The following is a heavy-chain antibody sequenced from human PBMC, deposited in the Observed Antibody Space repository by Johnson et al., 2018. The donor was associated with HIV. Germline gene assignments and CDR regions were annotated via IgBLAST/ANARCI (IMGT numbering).Heavy chain of an antibody. Sequence: VQLVESGGGVVRPGGSLRLSCAASGFTFDDYGMSWVRQAPGKGLEWVSGINWNGGSKGYGDSVTGRFTISRDNAKNSLYMQMNSLRAEETALYYCARGPRNPGLDSFDIWGRGTMVAVSS. CDR1: GFTFDDYG. D-gene: IGHD1-14*01. J-gene: IGHJ3*02. CDR3: ARGPRNPGLDSFDI. CDR2: INWNGGSK. V-gene: IGHV3-20*04.